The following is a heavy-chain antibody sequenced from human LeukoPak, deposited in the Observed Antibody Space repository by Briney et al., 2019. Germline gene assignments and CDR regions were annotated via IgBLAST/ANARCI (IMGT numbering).Heavy chain of an antibody. Sequence: ASETLSLTCTVPAGSINSYYWGWVRQPAGKGLEWIGRIYTTGTTNYSPSLKSRLTTSVDTSKNQFSLSLRSVTAADTAVYYCGRQGYTASYYFVDYWSQGTLVTVSS. J-gene: IGHJ4*02. CDR2: IYTTGTT. D-gene: IGHD3-10*01. CDR1: AGSINSYY. V-gene: IGHV4-4*07. CDR3: GRQGYTASYYFVDY.